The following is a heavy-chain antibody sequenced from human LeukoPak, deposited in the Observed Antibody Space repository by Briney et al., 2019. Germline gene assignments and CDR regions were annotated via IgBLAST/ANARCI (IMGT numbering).Heavy chain of an antibody. CDR1: GFAFSDYW. CDR2: INLGGSAK. D-gene: IGHD7-27*01. V-gene: IGHV3-7*01. CDR3: AAWGLHNY. Sequence: PGGSLRLSCSASGFAFSDYWMNWVRQAPGKGPEWVANINLGGSAKLYVDSVKGRCTISRDNVKNSLYLQMNSLRVEDTAVYYCAAWGLHNYWGQGTLVTVSS. J-gene: IGHJ4*02.